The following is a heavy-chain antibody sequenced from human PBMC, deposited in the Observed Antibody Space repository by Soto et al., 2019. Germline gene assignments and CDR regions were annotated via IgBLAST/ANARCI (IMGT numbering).Heavy chain of an antibody. CDR2: IYYSGST. J-gene: IGHJ4*02. CDR1: GGSISSSSYY. D-gene: IGHD1-26*01. V-gene: IGHV4-39*01. Sequence: SETLSLTCTVSGGSISSSSYYWGWIRQPQGKGLEWIGSIYYSGSTYYNPSLKSRGTISVDTSKNQLSLKLSYVNAAEPAVDYCARRYGSAFDYWGQGTLVTVSS. CDR3: ARRYGSAFDY.